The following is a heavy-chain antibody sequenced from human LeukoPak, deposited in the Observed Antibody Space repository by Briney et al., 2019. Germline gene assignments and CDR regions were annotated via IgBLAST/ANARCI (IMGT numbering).Heavy chain of an antibody. J-gene: IGHJ4*02. D-gene: IGHD4-17*01. CDR1: GVSISSNSYY. Sequence: PSETLSLTCTVSGVSISSNSYYWGWIRQPPGKGLEWIGSVHYSGSTYYNPSLKSRVTISVDTSKNQFSLKLSSVTAADTAVYYCAREGDDYGDVRVFDYWGQGTLVTVSS. V-gene: IGHV4-39*07. CDR3: AREGDDYGDVRVFDY. CDR2: VHYSGST.